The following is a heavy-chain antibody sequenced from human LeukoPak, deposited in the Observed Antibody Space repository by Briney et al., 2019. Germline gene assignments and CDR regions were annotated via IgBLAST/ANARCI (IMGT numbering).Heavy chain of an antibody. Sequence: SVKVSCKASGGTFSSYAISWVRQAPGQGLEWMGGIIPIFGTANYAQKFQGRVTITADESTSTAYMELRSLRSDDTAVYYCARGRFRDGYNGVDYWGQGTLVTVSS. D-gene: IGHD5-24*01. CDR2: IIPIFGTA. CDR3: ARGRFRDGYNGVDY. J-gene: IGHJ4*02. V-gene: IGHV1-69*13. CDR1: GGTFSSYA.